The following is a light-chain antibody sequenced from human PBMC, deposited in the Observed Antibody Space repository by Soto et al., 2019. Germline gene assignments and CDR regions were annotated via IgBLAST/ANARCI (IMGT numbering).Light chain of an antibody. CDR1: SSYFGNYIL. V-gene: IGLV2-23*01. CDR3: CSYAGLMTF. J-gene: IGLJ2*01. Sequence: QSALTQPASVSGSPGQSITISCTGSSSYFGNYILVSWYQHRPGKAPKLIIFEGSKRPSGVSNRFSGSKSGNTASLTISGLQADDEADYYCCSYAGLMTFFGEGTKLTVL. CDR2: EGS.